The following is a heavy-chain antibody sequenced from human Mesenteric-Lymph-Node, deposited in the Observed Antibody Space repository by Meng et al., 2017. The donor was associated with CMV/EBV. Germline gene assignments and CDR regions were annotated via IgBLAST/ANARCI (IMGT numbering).Heavy chain of an antibody. Sequence: KASGYTYTSYYIHWVRQAPGQGLEWLAIINPSGGRTSYAQKLQGRVTMTRDTSTSTVYMELSSLRSEGTAVYYCARDRATVVSSPGYWGQGTLVTVSS. CDR2: INPSGGRT. CDR3: ARDRATVVSSPGY. V-gene: IGHV1-46*04. CDR1: GYTYTSYY. J-gene: IGHJ4*02. D-gene: IGHD4-23*01.